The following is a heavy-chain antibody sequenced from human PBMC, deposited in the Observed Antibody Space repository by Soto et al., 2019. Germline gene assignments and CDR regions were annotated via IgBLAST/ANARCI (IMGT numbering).Heavy chain of an antibody. V-gene: IGHV4-38-2*01. CDR3: ARSLFTSSWFSDH. CDR2: IYHSGTT. D-gene: IGHD6-13*01. Sequence: PSETLSLTCGVSGYSISSGYYWGWMRQPPGQGLEWVGSIYHSGTTYYNPSLKSRVTISLDTSKNQVSLRLSSVTAADTAVYYCARSLFTSSWFSDHWGQGTLVTVS. CDR1: GYSISSGYY. J-gene: IGHJ4*02.